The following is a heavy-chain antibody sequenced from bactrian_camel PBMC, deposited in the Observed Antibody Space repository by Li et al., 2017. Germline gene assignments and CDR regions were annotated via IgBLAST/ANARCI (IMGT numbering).Heavy chain of an antibody. J-gene: IGHJ4*01. V-gene: IGHV3S40*01. CDR2: ISSGGGII. CDR1: GFTFSSYA. CDR3: VKEALEE. Sequence: VQLVESGGGSVQAGGSLRLSCAASGFTFSSYAMSWVRQAPGKGLEWVSGISSGGGIIDYSHSVNGRFTISRDNAKKTVSLILNSLETEDTAIYYCVKEALEEWGQGTQVTVS.